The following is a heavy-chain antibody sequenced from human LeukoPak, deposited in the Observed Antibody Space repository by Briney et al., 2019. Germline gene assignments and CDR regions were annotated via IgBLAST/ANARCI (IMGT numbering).Heavy chain of an antibody. Sequence: GASVKVSFKASGGTFSSYAISWVRQAPGQGLEWMGRIIPILGIANYAQKFQGRVTITADKSTSTAYMELSSLRSEDTAVYYCASAFGELLSVYYYGMDVWGQGTTVTVSS. CDR3: ASAFGELLSVYYYGMDV. CDR2: IIPILGIA. V-gene: IGHV1-69*04. CDR1: GGTFSSYA. D-gene: IGHD3-10*01. J-gene: IGHJ6*02.